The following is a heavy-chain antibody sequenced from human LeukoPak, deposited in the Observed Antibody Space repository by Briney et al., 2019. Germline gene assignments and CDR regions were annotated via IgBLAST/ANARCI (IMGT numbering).Heavy chain of an antibody. V-gene: IGHV3-7*01. D-gene: IGHD6-13*01. CDR1: GLTFSSSW. Sequence: PTGGSLRLSCAASGLTFSSSWMSWVRQAPGKGREWVANIKPDGGEKFYGNSVQGRFTISRDNAKNSLYLKMTSLRAEDTAVYYCARAAGYSNSWSQDYWGQGTLVTVSS. J-gene: IGHJ4*02. CDR2: IKPDGGEK. CDR3: ARAAGYSNSWSQDY.